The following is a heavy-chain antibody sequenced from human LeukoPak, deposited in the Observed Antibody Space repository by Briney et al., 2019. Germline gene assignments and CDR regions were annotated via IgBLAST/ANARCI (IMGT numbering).Heavy chain of an antibody. Sequence: SETLSLTCTVSGGSISSYYWSWIRQPPGKGLEWIGYIYYSGSTNYNPPLKSRVTISVDTSKNQFSLKLSSVTAADTAVYYCARFGELSGPHFDYWGQGTLVTVSS. V-gene: IGHV4-59*08. D-gene: IGHD3-10*01. CDR1: GGSISSYY. CDR2: IYYSGST. CDR3: ARFGELSGPHFDY. J-gene: IGHJ4*02.